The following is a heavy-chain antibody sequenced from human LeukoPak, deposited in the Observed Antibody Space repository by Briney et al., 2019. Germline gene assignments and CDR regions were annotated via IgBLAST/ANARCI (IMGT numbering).Heavy chain of an antibody. CDR2: INHSGST. D-gene: IGHD5-18*01. CDR3: ARELRGYSYGYGNQFDY. V-gene: IGHV4-34*01. J-gene: IGHJ4*02. Sequence: SETLSLTCAVYGGSFSGYYWSWVRRPPGKGLEWIGEINHSGSTNYNPSLKSRVTISVDTSKNQFSLKLSSVTAADTAVYYCARELRGYSYGYGNQFDYWGQGTLVTVSS. CDR1: GGSFSGYY.